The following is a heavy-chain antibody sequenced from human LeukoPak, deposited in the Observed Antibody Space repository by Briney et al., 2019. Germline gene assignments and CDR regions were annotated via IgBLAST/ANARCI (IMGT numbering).Heavy chain of an antibody. Sequence: SVKVSCKASGGTFSSYAISWVRQAPGQGLEWMGRITPILGIANYAQKFQGRVTITADKSTSTAYMELSSLRSEDTAMYYCARDKPHGSGITSKENWGQGTLVTVSS. CDR2: ITPILGIA. V-gene: IGHV1-69*04. J-gene: IGHJ4*02. CDR1: GGTFSSYA. D-gene: IGHD3-10*01. CDR3: ARDKPHGSGITSKEN.